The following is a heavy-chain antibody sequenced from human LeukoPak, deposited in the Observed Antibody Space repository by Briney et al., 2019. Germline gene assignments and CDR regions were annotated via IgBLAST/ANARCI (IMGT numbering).Heavy chain of an antibody. Sequence: SETLSLTCTVSAGSISSTSYDWGWIRQPPGKGLEWIGTINYSGSTYYNPSLKSRVTISVDTSKNQISLKLNSVTAADTAMYYCARHGDLLSPFQTWGQGTLVTVSS. CDR1: AGSISSTSYD. CDR2: INYSGST. V-gene: IGHV4-39*01. J-gene: IGHJ5*02. D-gene: IGHD2-21*02. CDR3: ARHGDLLSPFQT.